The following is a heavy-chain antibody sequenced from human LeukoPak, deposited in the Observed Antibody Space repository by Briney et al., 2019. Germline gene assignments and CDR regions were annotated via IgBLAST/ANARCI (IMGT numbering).Heavy chain of an antibody. V-gene: IGHV1-69*13. CDR2: IIPIFGTA. J-gene: IGHJ6*02. D-gene: IGHD3-3*01. CDR3: ARGGTIFGVVILAPYYYGMDV. CDR1: GYTFTSYA. Sequence: SVKVSCKASGYTFTSYAMHWVRQAPGQRLEWMGGIIPIFGTANYAQKFQGRVTITADESTSTAYMELSSLRSEDTAVYYCARGGTIFGVVILAPYYYGMDVWGQGTTVTVSS.